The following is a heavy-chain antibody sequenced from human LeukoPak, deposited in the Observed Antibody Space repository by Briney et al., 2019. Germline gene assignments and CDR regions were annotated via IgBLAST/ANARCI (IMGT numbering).Heavy chain of an antibody. CDR3: ARESGYCSSTSCYGGFDP. CDR2: IYYSGST. Sequence: SETLSLTCTVSGGSISSSSYYWGWIRQPPGKGLEWIGSIYYSGSTYYNPSLKSRVTISVDTSKNQFSLKLSSVTAADTAVYYCARESGYCSSTSCYGGFDPWGQGTLVTVSS. CDR1: GGSISSSSYY. V-gene: IGHV4-39*07. D-gene: IGHD2-2*01. J-gene: IGHJ5*02.